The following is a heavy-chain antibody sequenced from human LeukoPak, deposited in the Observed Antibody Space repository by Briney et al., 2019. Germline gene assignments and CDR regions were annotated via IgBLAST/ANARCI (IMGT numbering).Heavy chain of an antibody. V-gene: IGHV1-69*13. CDR2: ITPIFGTA. CDR3: AREWGLESSGYYYAY. J-gene: IGHJ4*02. Sequence: SVKVSCKASGGTFSRFTISWVQQAPGQGFEWMGGITPIFGTANFAQKFQGRVSITADESTSTAFMELSSLRSEDTAVYYCAREWGLESSGYYYAYWGQGTLVTVSS. CDR1: GGTFSRFT. D-gene: IGHD3-22*01.